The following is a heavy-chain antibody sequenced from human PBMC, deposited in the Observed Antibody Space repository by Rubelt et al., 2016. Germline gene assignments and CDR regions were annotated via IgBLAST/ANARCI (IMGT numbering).Heavy chain of an antibody. J-gene: IGHJ4*02. Sequence: VRQMPGKGLEWMGIIYPGDSDTRYSPSFQGQVTISADKSISTAYLQWSSLKASDTAMYYCAKWTKEEGSGWPLPSDYWGQGTLVTVAS. D-gene: IGHD6-19*01. CDR3: AKWTKEEGSGWPLPSDY. CDR2: IYPGDSDT. V-gene: IGHV5-51*01.